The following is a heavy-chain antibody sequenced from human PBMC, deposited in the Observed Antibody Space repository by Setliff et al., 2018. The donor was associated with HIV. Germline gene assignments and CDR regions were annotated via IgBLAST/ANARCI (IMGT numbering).Heavy chain of an antibody. D-gene: IGHD3-22*01. CDR1: GGTFSSSA. Sequence: KVSCKASGGTFSSSAISWVRQAPGQGLEWMGGIVPVFGIGRSPQKFQGRVIITADESTSTAYMELSSLTSGDTAVYYCAAGLNYYDRSGLGAWGQGTLVTVSS. V-gene: IGHV1-69*01. J-gene: IGHJ5*02. CDR2: IVPVFGIG. CDR3: AAGLNYYDRSGLGA.